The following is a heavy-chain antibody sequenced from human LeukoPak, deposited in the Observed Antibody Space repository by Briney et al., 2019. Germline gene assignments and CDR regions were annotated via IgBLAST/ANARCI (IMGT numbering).Heavy chain of an antibody. CDR3: ARRPGGNTYGYWFDP. D-gene: IGHD5-18*01. J-gene: IGHJ5*02. CDR1: GGSISSSSYY. V-gene: IGHV4-39*01. CDR2: IYYSGST. Sequence: PSETLSPTCSVSGGSISSSSYYWGWIRQPPGKGLEWIGNIYYSGSTYYNPSLKSRVTISVDTSKNQFSLKLSSATAADTAVYYCARRPGGNTYGYWFDPWGQGTLVTVSS.